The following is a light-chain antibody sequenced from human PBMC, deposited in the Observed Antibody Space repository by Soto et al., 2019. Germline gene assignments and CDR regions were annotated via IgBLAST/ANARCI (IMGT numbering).Light chain of an antibody. CDR1: ESVSRY. V-gene: IGKV3-11*01. CDR2: DAS. Sequence: EIVLTQSPATLSLSPGETATLSCRASESVSRYLAWYQQKPGQAPRLLIYDASNRATGIPTRFSGSGSGTDFTLTISSLEPGDFAVYYCQQRSRTFGGGTKVEI. J-gene: IGKJ4*01. CDR3: QQRSRT.